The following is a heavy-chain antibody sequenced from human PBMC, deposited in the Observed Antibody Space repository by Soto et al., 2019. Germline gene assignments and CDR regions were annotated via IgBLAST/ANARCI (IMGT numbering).Heavy chain of an antibody. D-gene: IGHD4-17*01. V-gene: IGHV2-26*01. J-gene: IGHJ6*02. CDR3: ARMNVDSYQFYYAIDV. CDR1: GFSLTTGKMG. CDR2: IFSDNER. Sequence: SGPTLVNPTETLTLTCTVSGFSLTTGKMGVSWIRQPPGKALEWLAHIFSDNERSYSTSLQGRLTISKDTSGSQVVLSMTNVDPVDTATYYCARMNVDSYQFYYAIDVWGQGTTVTVSS.